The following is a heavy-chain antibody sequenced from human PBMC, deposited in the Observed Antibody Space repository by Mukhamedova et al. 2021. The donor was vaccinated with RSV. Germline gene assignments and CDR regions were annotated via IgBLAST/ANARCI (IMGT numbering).Heavy chain of an antibody. CDR3: ARPSPSYVGPFDP. Sequence: GWMGIIYPGDSDIRYSPSFQGQVTISADKSISTAYLQWSSLKASDTAMYYCARPSPSYVGPFDPWGQGTLVIVSS. D-gene: IGHD3-10*01. V-gene: IGHV5-51*01. CDR2: IYPGDSDI. J-gene: IGHJ5*02.